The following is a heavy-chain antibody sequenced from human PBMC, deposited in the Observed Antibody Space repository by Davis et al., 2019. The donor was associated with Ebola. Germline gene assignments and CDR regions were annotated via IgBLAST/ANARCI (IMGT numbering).Heavy chain of an antibody. CDR3: ARVKGSRYVHYYYYMDV. V-gene: IGHV4-59*01. CDR2: IYYSGST. J-gene: IGHJ6*03. CDR1: GGSISSYY. D-gene: IGHD6-13*01. Sequence: PSETLSLTCTVSGGSISSYYWSWIRQPPGKGLEWIGYIYYSGSTNYNPSLKSRVTISVNTSKNQFSLKLSSVTAADTAVYYCARVKGSRYVHYYYYMDVWGKGTTVTVSS.